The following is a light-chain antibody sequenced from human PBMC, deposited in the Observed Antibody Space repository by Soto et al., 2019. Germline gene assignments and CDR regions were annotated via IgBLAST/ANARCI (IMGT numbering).Light chain of an antibody. V-gene: IGLV4-69*01. Sequence: QPVLTQSPSASASLGASVKLTCILSSGHSSYAIAWHQQQPEKGPRYLMKLNSDGSHSKGDGIPDRFSGSSSGAERYLTISSLQSEDEADYYCQTWGTGTPWVFGGGTKVTVL. CDR1: SGHSSYA. CDR2: LNSDGSH. J-gene: IGLJ3*02. CDR3: QTWGTGTPWV.